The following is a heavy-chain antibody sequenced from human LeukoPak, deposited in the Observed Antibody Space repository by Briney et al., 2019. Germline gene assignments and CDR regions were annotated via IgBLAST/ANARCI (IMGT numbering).Heavy chain of an antibody. CDR2: INHSGST. V-gene: IGHV4-34*01. CDR3: AKAAAEN. J-gene: IGHJ4*02. Sequence: SETLSLTCAVYGGSFSGYYWSWIRQPPGKGLEWIGEINHSGSTNYNPSLKSRVTISVDTSKNQFSLKLSSVTAADTAVYYCAKAAAENWGQGTLVTVSS. D-gene: IGHD6-13*01. CDR1: GGSFSGYY.